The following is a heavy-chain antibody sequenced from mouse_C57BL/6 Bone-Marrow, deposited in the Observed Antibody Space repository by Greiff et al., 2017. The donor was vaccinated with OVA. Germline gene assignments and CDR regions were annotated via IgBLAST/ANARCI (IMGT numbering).Heavy chain of an antibody. J-gene: IGHJ3*01. CDR3: TRGAPSYGNYVGFAY. V-gene: IGHV1-59*01. CDR2: IDPSDSYT. D-gene: IGHD2-10*01. CDR1: GYTFTSYW. Sequence: QVQLQQPGAELVRPGTSVKLSCKASGYTFTSYWMHWVKQRPGQGLEWIGVIDPSDSYTNYNQKFKGKAILTADKSSSTAYMELRSLTSEDSAVYYCTRGAPSYGNYVGFAYWGQGTLVTVSA.